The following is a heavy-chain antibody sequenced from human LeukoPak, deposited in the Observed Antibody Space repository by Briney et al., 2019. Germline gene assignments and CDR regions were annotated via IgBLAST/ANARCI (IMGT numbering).Heavy chain of an antibody. D-gene: IGHD3-22*01. CDR3: AVDAGPYYYGSSGAP. CDR2: INHSGST. CDR1: GGSFSGYY. V-gene: IGHV4-34*01. J-gene: IGHJ5*02. Sequence: KPSETLSLTCAVYGGSFSGYYWSWIRQPPGKGLEWIGEINHSGSTNYNPSLKSRVTISVDTSKNQFSLKLSSVTAADTAVYYCAVDAGPYYYGSSGAPWGQGTLVTVSS.